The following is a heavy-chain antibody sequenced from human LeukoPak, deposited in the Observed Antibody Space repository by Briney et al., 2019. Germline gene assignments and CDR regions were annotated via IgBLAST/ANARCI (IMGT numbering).Heavy chain of an antibody. V-gene: IGHV3-21*01. CDR1: GFTFSSYS. CDR2: ISSSSSYI. D-gene: IGHD6-13*01. CDR3: ARGGLQQLAPLDY. Sequence: GGSLRLSCAASGFTFSSYSMNWVRQAPGKGLEWVSSISSSSSYIYYADSVKGRFTTSRDNSKNTLYLQMNSLRAEDTAVYYCARGGLQQLAPLDYWGQGTLVTVSS. J-gene: IGHJ4*02.